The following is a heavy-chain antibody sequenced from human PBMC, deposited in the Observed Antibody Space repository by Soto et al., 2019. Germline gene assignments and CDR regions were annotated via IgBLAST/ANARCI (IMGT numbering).Heavy chain of an antibody. Sequence: GGSLRLSCAASGFAFSDSTIHWVRQASGKGLEWVGRIRSEANSYATAYTASVKGRFTISRDDSKNTAYLQMNSLKTEDTAVYYCSRRAQYSSGQWGMDVWGQGTTVTVSS. CDR3: SRRAQYSSGQWGMDV. CDR1: GFAFSDST. D-gene: IGHD6-19*01. V-gene: IGHV3-73*01. CDR2: IRSEANSYAT. J-gene: IGHJ6*02.